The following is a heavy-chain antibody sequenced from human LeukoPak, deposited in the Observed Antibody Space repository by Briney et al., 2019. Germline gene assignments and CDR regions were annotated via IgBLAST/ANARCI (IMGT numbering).Heavy chain of an antibody. V-gene: IGHV1-46*01. J-gene: IGHJ6*02. Sequence: ASVKVSCKASGYTFTSYYMHWVRQAPGQGLEWMGIINPSGGSTSYAQKFQGRVTMTRNTSISTAYMELSSLRSEDTAVYYCARSKTGGMDVWGQGTTVTVSS. CDR1: GYTFTSYY. CDR3: ARSKTGGMDV. CDR2: INPSGGST. D-gene: IGHD1-1*01.